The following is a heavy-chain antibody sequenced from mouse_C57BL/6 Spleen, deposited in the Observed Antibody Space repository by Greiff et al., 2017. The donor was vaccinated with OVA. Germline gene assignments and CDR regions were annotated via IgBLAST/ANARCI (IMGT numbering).Heavy chain of an antibody. Sequence: VQLKESGPELVKPGASVKISCKASGYSFTGYYMNWVKQSPEKSLEWIGEINPSTGGTTYNQKFKAKATLTVDKSSSTAYMQLKSLTSEDSAVYYCARSETGDDWGQGTTLTVSS. CDR2: INPSTGGT. CDR3: ARSETGDD. CDR1: GYSFTGYY. J-gene: IGHJ2*01. V-gene: IGHV1-42*01.